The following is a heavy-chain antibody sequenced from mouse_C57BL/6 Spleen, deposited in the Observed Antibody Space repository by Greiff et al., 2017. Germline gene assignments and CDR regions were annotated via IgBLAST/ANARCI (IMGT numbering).Heavy chain of an antibody. CDR3: ARGPDYYGSSYLYFDV. D-gene: IGHD1-1*01. Sequence: VQLQQSGAELMKPGASVKLSCKATGYTITGYWIEWVKQRPGHGLECIGVIFPGSGSTNHNEKFKGKATFTADTSSNTAYMQLSSLTTEDSAIYYCARGPDYYGSSYLYFDVWGTGTTVTVSS. CDR1: GYTITGYW. V-gene: IGHV1-9*01. J-gene: IGHJ1*03. CDR2: IFPGSGST.